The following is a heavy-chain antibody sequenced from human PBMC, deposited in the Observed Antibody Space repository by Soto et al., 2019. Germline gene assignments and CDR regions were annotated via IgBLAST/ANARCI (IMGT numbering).Heavy chain of an antibody. CDR1: PFTFSDFW. D-gene: IGHD6-6*01. V-gene: IGHV3-7*01. J-gene: IGHJ4*02. Sequence: RSLRLSCAASPFTFSDFWMNWVRQAPGKRLEWVAYISADGRETNHVDSVKGRFTISRDNAKNSVYLQMNSLRAEDTAVCYCGTWPRLLDSWGQVSRVTVSS. CDR2: ISADGRET. CDR3: GTWPRLLDS.